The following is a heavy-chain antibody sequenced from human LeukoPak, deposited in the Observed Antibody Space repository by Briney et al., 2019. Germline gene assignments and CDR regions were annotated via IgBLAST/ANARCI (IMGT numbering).Heavy chain of an antibody. J-gene: IGHJ4*02. CDR1: GGSISSGGYY. CDR2: IYHSGST. CDR3: ARRRGWDFDY. V-gene: IGHV4-30-2*01. D-gene: IGHD1-26*01. Sequence: SETLSLTCTVSGGSISSGGYYWSWIRQPPGKGLEWIGYIYHSGSTYYNPSLKSRVTISVDTSKNQFSLKLSSVTAADTAVYYCARRRGWDFDYWGQGTLVTVSS.